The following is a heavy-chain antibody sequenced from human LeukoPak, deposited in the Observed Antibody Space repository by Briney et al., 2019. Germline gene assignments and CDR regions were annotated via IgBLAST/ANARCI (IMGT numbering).Heavy chain of an antibody. V-gene: IGHV1-69*01. CDR1: GXFSXXA. CDR3: ARVGDILTGYYFDY. J-gene: IGHJ4*02. CDR2: IIPIFGTA. Sequence: GXFSXXAISWVRQAPGQGLEWMGGIIPIFGTANYAQKFQGRVTITADESTSTAYMELSSLRSEDTAVYYCARVGDILTGYYFDYWGQGTLVTVSS. D-gene: IGHD3-9*01.